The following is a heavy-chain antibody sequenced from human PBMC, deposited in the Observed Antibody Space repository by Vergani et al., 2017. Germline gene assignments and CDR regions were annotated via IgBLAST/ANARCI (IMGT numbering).Heavy chain of an antibody. J-gene: IGHJ4*02. CDR3: ARDLGQNWPLGY. CDR1: GYTFTGYY. CDR2: INPNRGGT. Sequence: QVQLVQSGAEVKKPGASVKVSCKASGYTFTGYYMHWVRQAPGQGLEWMGWINPNRGGTNYAQKFQGRVTMTRDTSISTAYMELSRLRSDDTAVYYCARDLGQNWPLGYWGQGTLVTVSS. D-gene: IGHD1-1*01. V-gene: IGHV1-2*02.